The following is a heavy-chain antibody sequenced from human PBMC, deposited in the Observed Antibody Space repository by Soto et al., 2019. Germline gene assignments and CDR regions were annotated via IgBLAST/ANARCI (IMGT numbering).Heavy chain of an antibody. J-gene: IGHJ4*02. CDR3: ASRYYYDSSGYYYPYYY. CDR2: ISSSSSTI. V-gene: IGHV3-48*02. Sequence: GGSLRLSCAASGFTFSNYNMNWVRQAPGKGLEWVSSISSSSSTIYYADSVKGRFTISRDNAKNSLYLQMNSLRDEDTAVYYCASRYYYDSSGYYYPYYYWGQGTLVTVSS. D-gene: IGHD3-22*01. CDR1: GFTFSNYN.